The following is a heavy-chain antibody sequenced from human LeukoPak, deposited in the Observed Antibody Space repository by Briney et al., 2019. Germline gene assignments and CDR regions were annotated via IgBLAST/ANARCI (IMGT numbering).Heavy chain of an antibody. Sequence: GGSLRLSCAASGFTVSSNYMSWVRQAPGKGLEWVSVIYSGGSTYYADSVKGRFTISRDNSKNTLYLQMNSLRAEDTAVYYCARDVREYCSSTSCSYYYYYMDVWGKGTTVTVSS. CDR1: GFTVSSNY. V-gene: IGHV3-66*02. D-gene: IGHD2-2*01. CDR3: ARDVREYCSSTSCSYYYYYMDV. CDR2: IYSGGST. J-gene: IGHJ6*03.